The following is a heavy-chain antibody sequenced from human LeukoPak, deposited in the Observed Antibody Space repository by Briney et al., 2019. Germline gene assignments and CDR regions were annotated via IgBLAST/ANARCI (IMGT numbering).Heavy chain of an antibody. CDR2: ISSDGTHK. CDR1: GFTFSTYA. V-gene: IGHV3-30-3*01. CDR3: AGDRLPPPGVYCFDP. J-gene: IGHJ5*02. D-gene: IGHD5-12*01. Sequence: PGGSLRLSCAASGFTFSTYAMHWARQAPGKGLEWVAAISSDGTHKHFADSVRGRFTISRDNSKNTLFLQMNSLRPDDTAVYYCAGDRLPPPGVYCFDPWGQGTLVTVSS.